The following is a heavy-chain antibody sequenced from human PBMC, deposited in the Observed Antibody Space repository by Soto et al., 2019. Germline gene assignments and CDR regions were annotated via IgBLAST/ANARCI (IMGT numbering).Heavy chain of an antibody. CDR1: GGSISSYY. CDR3: AGDEGYYYSGVDV. Sequence: SETLSLTCTVSGGSISSYYWSWIRQTAGKGLEWIGRIYPSGNTNYNPSLKSRVTMSMDTSKNQLSLKLRSVTAADTAVYFCAGDEGYYYSGVDVWGQGTAVTVSS. CDR2: IYPSGNT. J-gene: IGHJ6*02. V-gene: IGHV4-4*07.